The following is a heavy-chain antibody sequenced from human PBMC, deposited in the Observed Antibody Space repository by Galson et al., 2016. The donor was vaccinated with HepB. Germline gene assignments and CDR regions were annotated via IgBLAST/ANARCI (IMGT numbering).Heavy chain of an antibody. J-gene: IGHJ5*02. V-gene: IGHV3-21*01. CDR3: ARDLFGGYGWFDP. Sequence: SMRLSCAASGFIFSTSSMNWVRQAPGKGLVWVTSITSSSTYIYYADSVKGRFTISRDNAKNSLYLQMNSLRAEDTAVYYCARDLFGGYGWFDPWGQGTLVTVSS. CDR1: GFIFSTSS. CDR2: ITSSSTYI. D-gene: IGHD5-12*01.